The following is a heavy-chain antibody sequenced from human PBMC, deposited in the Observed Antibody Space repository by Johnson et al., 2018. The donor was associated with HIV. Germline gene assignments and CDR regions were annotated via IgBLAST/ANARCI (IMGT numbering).Heavy chain of an antibody. D-gene: IGHD3-16*02. V-gene: IGHV3-66*01. CDR3: STDHPTAPLIIMNAFDI. Sequence: EVQLVESGGGLVQPGGSLRLSCAASGFTVSSNYMSWVRQAPGKGLEWVSVIYSGGSTYYADSVKGRFTISRDDSRDTLYLQMNSLKTEDTAVYYCSTDHPTAPLIIMNAFDIWGQGTIVTVSS. J-gene: IGHJ3*02. CDR1: GFTVSSNY. CDR2: IYSGGST.